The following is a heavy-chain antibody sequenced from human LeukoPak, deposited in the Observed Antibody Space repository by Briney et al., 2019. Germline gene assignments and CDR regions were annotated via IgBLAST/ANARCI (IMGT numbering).Heavy chain of an antibody. CDR2: IYTSGST. J-gene: IGHJ2*01. V-gene: IGHV4-4*07. D-gene: IGHD5-24*01. CDR1: GGSLSDYY. Sequence: SETLSLTCTVSGGSLSDYYWTWIRQPAGKGLEWIGRIYTSGSTNYNPSLKSQVTMSVDTSKNQFSLRLSSVTAADTAVYYCARGCRDGYSNYWYFDIWGRGTLVTVSS. CDR3: ARGCRDGYSNYWYFDI.